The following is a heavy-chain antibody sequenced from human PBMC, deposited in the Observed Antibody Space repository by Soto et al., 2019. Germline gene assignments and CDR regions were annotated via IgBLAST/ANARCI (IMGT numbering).Heavy chain of an antibody. CDR3: ASATGYSYGYDYYYYMDV. CDR1: GYSLSSYW. Sequence: GESLKISCKGSGYSLSSYWIGWVRQMPGKGLEWMGIIYPGDSDTRYSPSFQGQVTISADKSISTAYLQWSSLKASDTAVYYCASATGYSYGYDYYYYMDVWGKGTTVTVSS. CDR2: IYPGDSDT. V-gene: IGHV5-51*01. J-gene: IGHJ6*03. D-gene: IGHD5-18*01.